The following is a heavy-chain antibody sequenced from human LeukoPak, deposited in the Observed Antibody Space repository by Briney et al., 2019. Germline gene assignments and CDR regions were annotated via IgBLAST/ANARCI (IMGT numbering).Heavy chain of an antibody. V-gene: IGHV1-69-2*01. Sequence: VASVKVPCKVSGHTFTDYYMHWVPQAPGKGLEWMGLVDPEDGETIYAEKFQGRVTITADTSTDTAYMELSSLRSEDTAVYYCATLRSLDPWGQGTLVTVSS. J-gene: IGHJ5*02. CDR2: VDPEDGET. D-gene: IGHD3-10*02. CDR3: ATLRSLDP. CDR1: GHTFTDYY.